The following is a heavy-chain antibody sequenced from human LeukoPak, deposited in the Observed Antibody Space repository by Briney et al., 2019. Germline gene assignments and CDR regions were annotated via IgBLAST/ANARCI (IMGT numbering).Heavy chain of an antibody. CDR1: GFTFTSSA. CDR3: AADGRLAGTSYNWFDP. V-gene: IGHV1-58*02. D-gene: IGHD1-1*01. CDR2: IVVGSGNT. Sequence: GASVEVSCKASGFTFTSSAMQWVRQARGQRLEWIGWIVVGSGNTNYAQKFQERVTITRDMSTSTAYMELSSLRSEDTAVYYCAADGRLAGTSYNWFDPWGQGTLVTVSS. J-gene: IGHJ5*02.